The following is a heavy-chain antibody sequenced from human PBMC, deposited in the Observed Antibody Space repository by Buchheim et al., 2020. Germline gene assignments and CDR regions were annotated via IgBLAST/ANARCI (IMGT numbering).Heavy chain of an antibody. J-gene: IGHJ4*02. V-gene: IGHV4-59*01. D-gene: IGHD3-3*01. Sequence: QVQLQESGPGLVKPSETLSLTCTVSGGSISSYYWSWIRQPPGKGLEWIGYIYYSGSTNYNPSLKSRVTISVETSKNQFSLKLSSVTAADTAVYYCARPNSYYDCWSGDYGDYPYFDYWGQGTL. CDR2: IYYSGST. CDR3: ARPNSYYDCWSGDYGDYPYFDY. CDR1: GGSISSYY.